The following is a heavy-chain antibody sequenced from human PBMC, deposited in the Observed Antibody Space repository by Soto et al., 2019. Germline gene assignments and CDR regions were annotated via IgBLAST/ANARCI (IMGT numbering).Heavy chain of an antibody. D-gene: IGHD3-16*01. V-gene: IGHV3-49*04. CDR2: ITSKDCARRP. Sequence: PGESLRPSCTPSRLIPGDYSPRWVRPAPEEGLEWVGLITSKDCARRPETAASVKDRFIRSRDNSKGIAYLEMNSLKIEDIGVYYCVRDGGGGFWPAVDFWGQGTQVTVSS. CDR1: RLIPGDYS. CDR3: VRDGGGGFWPAVDF. J-gene: IGHJ4*02.